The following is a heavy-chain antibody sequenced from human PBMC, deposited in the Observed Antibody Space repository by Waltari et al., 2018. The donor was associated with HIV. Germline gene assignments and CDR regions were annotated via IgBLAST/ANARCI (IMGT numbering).Heavy chain of an antibody. J-gene: IGHJ4*02. V-gene: IGHV3-33*01. D-gene: IGHD5-18*01. CDR1: GFTFQNFA. Sequence: QVQLVESGGGVVQPGRSLRLSCAASGFTFQNFAMNWVRQAPGKGLEWVGNIYYDGSKKFYGDSVRCRFTISRDNSKQILYLQMNSLRVEDTALYYCARDYNYAPDYWGQGTLVVVSS. CDR2: IYYDGSKK. CDR3: ARDYNYAPDY.